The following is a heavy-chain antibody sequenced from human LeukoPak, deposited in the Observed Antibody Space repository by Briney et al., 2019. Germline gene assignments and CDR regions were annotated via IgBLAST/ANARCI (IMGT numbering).Heavy chain of an antibody. D-gene: IGHD2-8*01. CDR3: ASMYFSQYLQH. V-gene: IGHV3-23*01. Sequence: GGSLRLSCAASGFTFSSYAMSWVRQAPGKGLEWVSAMSGSGGTTYYADSVKGRFAISRDNSKNTLYLQMNSLRAEDTAVYYCASMYFSQYLQHWGQGTLVTVSS. J-gene: IGHJ1*01. CDR2: MSGSGGTT. CDR1: GFTFSSYA.